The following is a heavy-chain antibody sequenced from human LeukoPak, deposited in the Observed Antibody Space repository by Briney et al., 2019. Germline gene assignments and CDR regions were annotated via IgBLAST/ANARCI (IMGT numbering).Heavy chain of an antibody. CDR1: GFTFSSYS. Sequence: PGGSLRLSCAASGFTFSSYSMNWVRQAPGKGLEWVSSISSSRSYIYYADSVKGRFTISRDNAKNSLYLQMNSLRAEDTAVYYCARDIYCSGGSCTPAFDPWGQGTLVTVSS. D-gene: IGHD2-15*01. J-gene: IGHJ5*02. V-gene: IGHV3-21*01. CDR3: ARDIYCSGGSCTPAFDP. CDR2: ISSSRSYI.